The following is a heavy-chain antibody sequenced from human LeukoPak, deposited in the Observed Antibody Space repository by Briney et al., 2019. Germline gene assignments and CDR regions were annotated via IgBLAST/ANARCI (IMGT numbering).Heavy chain of an antibody. CDR2: ISYDGRNK. D-gene: IGHD4-17*01. CDR1: GFTFSGYP. J-gene: IGHJ4*02. Sequence: PGGSLRLSCAASGFTFSGYPIHGVRQAPGKGLGWGAVISYDGRNKYYADSVKGGCTISRDNSKNTLYLQTNTLRAEHTAVYYCIVFGDSTHSGQGTPVTVS. CDR3: IVFGDSTH. V-gene: IGHV3-30*04.